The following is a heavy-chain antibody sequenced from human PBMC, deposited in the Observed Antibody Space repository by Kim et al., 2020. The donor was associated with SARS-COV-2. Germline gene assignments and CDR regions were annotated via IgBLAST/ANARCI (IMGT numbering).Heavy chain of an antibody. CDR2: IDYSGRT. Sequence: SETLSLTCTVSGGSVSSGRHYWSWIRQPQGKGLKWIGYIDYSGRTNYNPSLKSRVTISVDTSKNQFTLRLSSVTAADTAVYYCARYSSSSLLGYHYSYYAMDVWGQWTTVTVS. CDR3: ARYSSSSLLGYHYSYYAMDV. J-gene: IGHJ6*02. D-gene: IGHD6-6*01. V-gene: IGHV4-61*01. CDR1: GGSVSSGRHY.